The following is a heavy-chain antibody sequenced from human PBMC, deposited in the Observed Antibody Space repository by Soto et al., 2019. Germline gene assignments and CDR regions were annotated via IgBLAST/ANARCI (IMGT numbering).Heavy chain of an antibody. CDR1: GGTFSSYA. J-gene: IGHJ6*02. Sequence: SVKVSCKASGGTFSSYAISWVRQAPGQGLEWMGGIIPIFGTANYAQKFQGRVTITADESTSTAYMELSSLRSEDTAVYYCARDFCSSWYRGYYYYGMDVWGQGTTVTVSS. CDR2: IIPIFGTA. CDR3: ARDFCSSWYRGYYYYGMDV. D-gene: IGHD6-13*01. V-gene: IGHV1-69*13.